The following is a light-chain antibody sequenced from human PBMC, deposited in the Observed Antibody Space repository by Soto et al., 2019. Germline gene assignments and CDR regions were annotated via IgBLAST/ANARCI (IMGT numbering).Light chain of an antibody. J-gene: IGKJ1*01. CDR3: LQEHTCPWT. CDR2: GAS. CDR1: QGIRND. Sequence: AIQMTQSPSSLSASVGDRVTITCRASQGIRNDLGWYQQKPGKAHKLLIYGASSLHSGVPSRFSGSGSGTDFTLTICSLQPEDFATYYCLQEHTCPWTFGHGNKVEV. V-gene: IGKV1-6*01.